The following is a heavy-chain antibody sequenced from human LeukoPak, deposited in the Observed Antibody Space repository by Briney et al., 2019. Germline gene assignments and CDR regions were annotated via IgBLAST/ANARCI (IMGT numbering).Heavy chain of an antibody. CDR2: INPNSGGT. CDR3: ARVRSNPTSAFDI. J-gene: IGHJ3*02. CDR1: GYTFTGYY. Sequence: GASVKVSCKASGYTFTGYYMHWVRQAPGQGLEWMGWINPNSGGTNYAQKFQGRVTMTRDTSISTAYMELSRLRSDDTAVYYCARVRSNPTSAFDIWGQGTMVTVSS. V-gene: IGHV1-2*02.